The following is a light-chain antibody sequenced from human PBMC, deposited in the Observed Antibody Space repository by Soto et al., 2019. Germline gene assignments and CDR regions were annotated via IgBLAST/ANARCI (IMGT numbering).Light chain of an antibody. J-gene: IGKJ5*01. CDR3: QQTYSTPPIT. V-gene: IGKV1-39*01. CDR2: AAS. Sequence: IQMTQSPSSLSASVGDRITITCRASQSINNYLNWYQQKPGRAPNLLIYAASSLRSGVPSRFSGSGSGTDFTLTISSLQPEDFATYYCQQTYSTPPITFGQGTRLDIK. CDR1: QSINNY.